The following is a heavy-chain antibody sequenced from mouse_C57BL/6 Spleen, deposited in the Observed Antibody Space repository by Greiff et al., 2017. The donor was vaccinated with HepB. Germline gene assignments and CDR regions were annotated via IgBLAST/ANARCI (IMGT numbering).Heavy chain of an antibody. D-gene: IGHD2-4*01. CDR2: INYDGSST. Sequence: LQQSEGGLVQPGSSMKLSCTASGFTFSDYYMAWVRQVPEKGLEWVANINYDGSSTYYLDSLKSRFIISRDNAKNILYLQMSSLKSEDTATYYCAREGDYGVDYWGQGTTLTVSS. V-gene: IGHV5-16*01. CDR1: GFTFSDYY. J-gene: IGHJ2*01. CDR3: AREGDYGVDY.